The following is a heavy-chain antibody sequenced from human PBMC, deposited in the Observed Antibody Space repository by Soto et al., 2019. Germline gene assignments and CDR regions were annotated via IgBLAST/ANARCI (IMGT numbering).Heavy chain of an antibody. V-gene: IGHV4-4*07. J-gene: IGHJ3*02. Sequence: PSETLSLTCTVSGGSISSYYWSWIRQPAGKGLEWIGRIYTSGSTNYNPSLKSRVTMSGDTSKNQFSLKLSSVTAADTAVYYCARGGYSYDNDAFDIWGQGTMVTVSS. CDR1: GGSISSYY. CDR2: IYTSGST. D-gene: IGHD5-18*01. CDR3: ARGGYSYDNDAFDI.